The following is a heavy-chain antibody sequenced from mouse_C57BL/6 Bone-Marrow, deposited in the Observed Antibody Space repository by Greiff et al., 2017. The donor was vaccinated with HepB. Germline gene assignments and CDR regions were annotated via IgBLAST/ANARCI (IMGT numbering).Heavy chain of an antibody. CDR1: GFNFKDDY. J-gene: IGHJ3*01. CDR3: ARRAWFDY. V-gene: IGHV14-4*01. CDR2: IDPENGDT. Sequence: EVQLQQSGAELVRPGASVKLSCTASGFNFKDDYMHWVKQRPEQGLEWIGWIDPENGDTEYASKFQGKATITADTSSNTAYLQLSSLTSKDTAVYYCARRAWFDYWGQGTLVTVSA.